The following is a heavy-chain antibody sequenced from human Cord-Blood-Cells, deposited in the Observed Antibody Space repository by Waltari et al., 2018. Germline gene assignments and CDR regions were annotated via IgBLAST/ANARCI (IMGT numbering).Heavy chain of an antibody. Sequence: QVQLVQSGAEVKKPGSSVKVSCKASGGSFSSYASSWVRQAPGQGLEWMGGIIPIFGTANDAQKFQGRVTITADESTSPAYMELSSLRSEDTAVYYCACADERGGLADYWGQGTLVTVSS. CDR2: IIPIFGTA. CDR1: GGSFSSYA. J-gene: IGHJ4*02. CDR3: ACADERGGLADY. V-gene: IGHV1-69*12. D-gene: IGHD3-16*01.